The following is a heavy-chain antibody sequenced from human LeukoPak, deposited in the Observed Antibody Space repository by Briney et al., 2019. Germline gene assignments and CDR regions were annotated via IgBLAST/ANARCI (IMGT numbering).Heavy chain of an antibody. CDR1: GYTFTSYY. CDR3: ARYGFSSVWQGGWHAFDI. D-gene: IGHD6-25*01. J-gene: IGHJ3*02. Sequence: ASVKVSCKALGYTFTSYYLHWVRQAPGQGLEWMGIIHPTVGDTTYAQKFQGRVTMTRDMSTGTVYMDLSSLRSEDTAVYYCARYGFSSVWQGGWHAFDIWGQGTTVTVSS. CDR2: IHPTVGDT. V-gene: IGHV1-46*01.